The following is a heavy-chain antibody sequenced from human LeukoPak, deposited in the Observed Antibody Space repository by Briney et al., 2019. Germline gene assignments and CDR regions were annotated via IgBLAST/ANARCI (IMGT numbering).Heavy chain of an antibody. CDR2: INAYSGNT. J-gene: IGHJ4*02. CDR1: GYAYTSYG. V-gene: IGHV1-18*01. Sequence: GASVKVSCKASGYAYTSYGISWVRQAPGQGLEWMGWINAYSGNTKYAQNLQGRVTMTTDTSTSTAYMELRSLRSDDTAVYYCARDRAVVEIAAPAYWGQGTLVTVSS. D-gene: IGHD2-15*01. CDR3: ARDRAVVEIAAPAY.